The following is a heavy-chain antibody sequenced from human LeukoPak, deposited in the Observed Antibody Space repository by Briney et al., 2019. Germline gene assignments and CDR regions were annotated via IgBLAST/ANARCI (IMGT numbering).Heavy chain of an antibody. Sequence: GASVNVSCKSSGYTFTSHYMRWVGQAPGQGIEWIGIINPGDVTNYYSQKFQGRVTMTRDPSTSTVHMELSSRTSEDTAVYYWATPTRRWYTWGQGTLVTVSS. J-gene: IGHJ5*02. CDR2: INPGDVTN. CDR1: GYTFTSHY. D-gene: IGHD6-13*01. CDR3: ATPTRRWYT. V-gene: IGHV1-46*01.